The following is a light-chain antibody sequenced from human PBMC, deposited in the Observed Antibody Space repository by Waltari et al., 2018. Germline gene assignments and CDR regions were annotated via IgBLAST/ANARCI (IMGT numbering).Light chain of an antibody. V-gene: IGLV8-61*01. CDR3: ILYLGGGISV. Sequence: QTVVTQEPSLSVSPGGTVTLTCGLSSGSVSSGTYPSWYPQTPGQPPRTLIYRTNTRPSVVSERLSGSSLENKAALTITGAQANDESDYYCILYLGGGISVFGGGTKLTVL. CDR1: SGSVSSGTY. CDR2: RTN. J-gene: IGLJ3*02.